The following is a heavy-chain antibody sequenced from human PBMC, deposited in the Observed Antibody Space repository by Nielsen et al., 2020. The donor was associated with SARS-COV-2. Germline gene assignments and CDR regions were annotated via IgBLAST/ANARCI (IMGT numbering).Heavy chain of an antibody. CDR1: GYTFTGYY. J-gene: IGHJ6*02. CDR3: ARDAPDLDIVLMVYAMGGSYYGMDV. D-gene: IGHD2-8*01. Sequence: ASVKVSCKASGYTFTGYYMHWVRQAPGQGLEWMGRINPNSGGTNYAQKLQGRVTMTTDTSTSTAYKELRSLRSDDTAVYYCARDAPDLDIVLMVYAMGGSYYGMDVWGQGTTVTVSS. V-gene: IGHV1-2*06. CDR2: INPNSGGT.